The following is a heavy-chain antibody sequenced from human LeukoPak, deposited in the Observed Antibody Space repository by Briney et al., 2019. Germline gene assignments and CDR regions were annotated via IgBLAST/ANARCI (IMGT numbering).Heavy chain of an antibody. D-gene: IGHD3-3*01. CDR1: GFTFRNYG. CDR3: ARIFTSGYSTDY. V-gene: IGHV3-33*01. Sequence: GGSLRLSCAASGFTFRNYGMHRVRQAPGKGLEWVAVLWYDESNKFYADSVKGRFTISRDTSKNTLYLQMNSLRAEDTAVYYCARIFTSGYSTDYWGQGTLVTVSS. CDR2: LWYDESNK. J-gene: IGHJ4*02.